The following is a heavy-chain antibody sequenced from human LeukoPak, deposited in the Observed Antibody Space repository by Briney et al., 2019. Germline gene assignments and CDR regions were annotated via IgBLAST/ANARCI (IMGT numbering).Heavy chain of an antibody. J-gene: IGHJ3*02. V-gene: IGHV5-51*01. CDR3: ARCLLPQSGAFDI. D-gene: IGHD2-15*01. CDR1: GYSFTSYW. Sequence: GESLKISCKGSGYSFTSYWIGWVRQMPGKGLEWMGIIYPGDSDTRYSPSFQGQVTISADKSISTAYLQRSSLKASDTAMYYCARCLLPQSGAFDIWGQGTMVTVSS. CDR2: IYPGDSDT.